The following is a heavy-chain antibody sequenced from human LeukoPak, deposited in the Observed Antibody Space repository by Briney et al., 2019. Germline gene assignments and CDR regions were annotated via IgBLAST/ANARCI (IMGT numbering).Heavy chain of an antibody. D-gene: IGHD3-22*01. Sequence: SETLSLTCTVSGGSITSGTYYWTWIRHHPGKGLEWIGYIYSSGDTQYNPSLRSRVTMSVDTSKSQFSLKLSSVTAADTAVYYCARGDDSSGYYNKDAFDIWGQGTMVTVSS. CDR2: IYSSGDT. J-gene: IGHJ3*02. CDR1: GGSITSGTYY. CDR3: ARGDDSSGYYNKDAFDI. V-gene: IGHV4-31*03.